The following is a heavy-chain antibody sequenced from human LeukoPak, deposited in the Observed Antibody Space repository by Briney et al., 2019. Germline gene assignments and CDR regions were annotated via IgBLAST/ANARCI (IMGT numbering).Heavy chain of an antibody. CDR1: GFTFSNYD. J-gene: IGHJ4*02. D-gene: IGHD3-22*01. CDR2: ISNGGGTI. Sequence: GGSLRLSCAASGFTFSNYDLNWVRQAPGKGLEWVSYISNGGGTISYADFVKGRFTISRDNAKNSLFLQMNSLRSDDTAVYYCASEADTSGTDHRGQGVLVTVSS. V-gene: IGHV3-48*03. CDR3: ASEADTSGTDH.